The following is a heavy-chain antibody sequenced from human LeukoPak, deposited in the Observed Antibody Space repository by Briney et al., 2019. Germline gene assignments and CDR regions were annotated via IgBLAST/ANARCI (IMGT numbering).Heavy chain of an antibody. CDR1: GYTFTSYA. V-gene: IGHV1-3*01. J-gene: IGHJ4*02. Sequence: ASVKVSCKASGYTFTSYAIHWVGQAPGQRLEWMGWINAGNGNTKYSQKFQDRVTITRDTSASTAYMDLSSLRSEDTSVYYCARESQEGAFDYWGQGTLVTVSS. CDR3: ARESQEGAFDY. CDR2: INAGNGNT.